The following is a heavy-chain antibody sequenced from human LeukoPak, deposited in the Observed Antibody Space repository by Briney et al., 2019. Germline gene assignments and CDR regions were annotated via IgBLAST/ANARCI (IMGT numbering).Heavy chain of an antibody. CDR3: ARDTWVSSGRAYFQH. CDR2: IWYDGSNK. J-gene: IGHJ1*01. CDR1: GFTFSSYG. D-gene: IGHD6-19*01. Sequence: GGSLRLSCAASGFTFSSYGMHWVRQAPGKGLEWVAVIWYDGSNKYYADSVKGRFTISRDNSKNTLYLQMNSLRAEDTAVYYCARDTWVSSGRAYFQHWGQGTLVTVPS. V-gene: IGHV3-33*01.